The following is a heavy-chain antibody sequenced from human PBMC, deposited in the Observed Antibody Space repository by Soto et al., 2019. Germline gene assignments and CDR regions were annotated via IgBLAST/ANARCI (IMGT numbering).Heavy chain of an antibody. V-gene: IGHV4-34*01. CDR2: INHSGST. D-gene: IGHD5-18*01. CDR3: ARLDTAMVHYYHYGMDV. CDR1: GGSFSGYY. J-gene: IGHJ6*02. Sequence: SETLSLTCAVYGGSFSGYYWSWIRQPPGKGLEWIGEINHSGSTNYNPSLKSRVTISVDTSKNQFSLKLSSVTAADTAVYYCARLDTAMVHYYHYGMDVWGQGTTVTVSS.